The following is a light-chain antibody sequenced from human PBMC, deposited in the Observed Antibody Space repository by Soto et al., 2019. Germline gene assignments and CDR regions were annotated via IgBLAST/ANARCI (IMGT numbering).Light chain of an antibody. V-gene: IGLV2-14*01. CDR3: SSYTSSSTLVV. CDR2: DVS. J-gene: IGLJ2*01. Sequence: QSALTQPASVSGSPGQSITISCTGTSSDVGGCNYASWYQQQPGKAPKLMMYDVSNRPSWVSNRFSGSKSGNRASLTISGLQDEDEADYYCSSYTSSSTLVVFGGGTKLTVL. CDR1: SSDVGGCNY.